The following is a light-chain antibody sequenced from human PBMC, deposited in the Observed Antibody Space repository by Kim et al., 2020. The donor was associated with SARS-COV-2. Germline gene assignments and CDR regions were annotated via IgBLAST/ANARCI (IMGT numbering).Light chain of an antibody. Sequence: EIVLKQSPDVLSLSPGDRATISCKASESLSSIRLAWYQHKRGLTPRLIIYGTSNRATGVPDRFNGGGSGADFTLTITHLEPEDFAVYYCQQSGRTFGQGTKVDIK. CDR1: ESLSSIR. CDR3: QQSGRT. V-gene: IGKV3-20*01. CDR2: GTS. J-gene: IGKJ1*01.